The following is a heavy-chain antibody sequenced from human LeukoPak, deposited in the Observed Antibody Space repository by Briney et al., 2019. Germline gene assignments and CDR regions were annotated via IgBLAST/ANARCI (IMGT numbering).Heavy chain of an antibody. CDR3: ATRKLGNDY. J-gene: IGHJ4*02. V-gene: IGHV4-59*01. D-gene: IGHD7-27*01. Sequence: PSETLSLTCTVSGGSISSYYWSWIRQPPGKGLEWIGYFYDSGNTKYNPSLKSRVTISADTSKNQFSLKLYSVTAADTAVYYCATRKLGNDYWGQGTLVTVSS. CDR1: GGSISSYY. CDR2: FYDSGNT.